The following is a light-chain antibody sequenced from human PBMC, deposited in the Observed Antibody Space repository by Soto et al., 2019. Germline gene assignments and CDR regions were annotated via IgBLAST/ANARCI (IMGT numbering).Light chain of an antibody. J-gene: IGKJ1*01. V-gene: IGKV1-5*03. CDR1: QSVSNW. CDR3: QQYAWT. Sequence: DIQMTQSPSTLSASVGDSVTITCRASQSVSNWLAWYQQKPGKAPKLLIYKASNLESGVPSRFSGSGSGTEFTLTIISLQPANSATYYVQQYAWTFGKGTKVEIK. CDR2: KAS.